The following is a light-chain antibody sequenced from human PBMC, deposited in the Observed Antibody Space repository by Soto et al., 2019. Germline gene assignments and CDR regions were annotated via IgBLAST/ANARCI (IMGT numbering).Light chain of an antibody. V-gene: IGKV1-6*01. CDR1: QGVRDD. CDR3: LQESNYPLT. Sequence: IQMTQSPSSLSASVGDRVTITCRASQGVRDDVGWYQQKPGKAPKLLIYSASTLQSGVPSRFSGSGSGTDFTLNISGLQPEDFATYYCLQESNYPLTFGGGNKVEIK. J-gene: IGKJ4*01. CDR2: SAS.